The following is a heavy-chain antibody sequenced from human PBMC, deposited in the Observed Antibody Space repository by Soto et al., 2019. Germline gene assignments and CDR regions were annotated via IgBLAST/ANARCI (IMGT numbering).Heavy chain of an antibody. D-gene: IGHD5-18*01. CDR3: EVGYSYGLPPRFDY. J-gene: IGHJ4*02. Sequence: SQTLSLTCAISGDSVSSNSAAWNWIRQSPSRGLEWLGRTYYRSKWYNDYAVSVKSRITINPDTSKNQFSLQLNSVTPEDTAVYYCEVGYSYGLPPRFDYWGQGTLVTVSS. CDR1: GDSVSSNSAA. V-gene: IGHV6-1*01. CDR2: TYYRSKWYN.